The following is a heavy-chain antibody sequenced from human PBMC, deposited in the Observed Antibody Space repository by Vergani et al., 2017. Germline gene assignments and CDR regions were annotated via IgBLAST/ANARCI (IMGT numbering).Heavy chain of an antibody. V-gene: IGHV1-8*02. Sequence: QVQLVQSGAEVKKPGASVKVSCKASGYTFTSDDINWVRQATGQGLEWMGWMNPNSGNTGYAQKFQGRVTMTRNTSISTAYMELSSLRSEDTAVYYCARVYYDFWSGSAGWFDPWGQGTLVTVSS. CDR2: MNPNSGNT. CDR1: GYTFTSDD. CDR3: ARVYYDFWSGSAGWFDP. J-gene: IGHJ5*02. D-gene: IGHD3-3*01.